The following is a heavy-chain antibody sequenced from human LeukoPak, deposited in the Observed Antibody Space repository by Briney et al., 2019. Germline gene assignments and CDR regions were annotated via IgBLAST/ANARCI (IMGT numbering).Heavy chain of an antibody. CDR1: GFTFDDYG. D-gene: IGHD6-19*01. J-gene: IGHJ5*02. CDR3: ARRKTVAGTRWFDP. CDR2: INWNGGST. Sequence: GGSLRLSCAASGFTFDDYGMSWVRQAPGKGLEWVSGINWNGGSTGYADSVKGRFTISRDNAKNSLYLQMNSLRAEDTPLYYCARRKTVAGTRWFDPWGQGTLVTVSS. V-gene: IGHV3-20*04.